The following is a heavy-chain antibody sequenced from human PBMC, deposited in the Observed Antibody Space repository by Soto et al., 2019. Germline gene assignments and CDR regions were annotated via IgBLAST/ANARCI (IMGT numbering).Heavy chain of an antibody. J-gene: IGHJ6*02. Sequence: GGSLRLSCAASGFTFSSYGMHWVRQAPGKGLEWVAVIWYDGSNKYYADSVKGRFTISRDNSKNTLYLQMNSLRAEDTAVYYCARHWYYDDSSVPPLDGMDVWGQGTTVTVSS. CDR3: ARHWYYDDSSVPPLDGMDV. CDR2: IWYDGSNK. CDR1: GFTFSSYG. D-gene: IGHD3-22*01. V-gene: IGHV3-33*01.